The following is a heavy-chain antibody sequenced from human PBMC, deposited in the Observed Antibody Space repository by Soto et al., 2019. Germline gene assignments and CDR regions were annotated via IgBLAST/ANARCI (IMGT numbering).Heavy chain of an antibody. D-gene: IGHD3-10*01. Sequence: ASVKVSCKASGYTFTSYGISWVRQAPGQGLEWMGWISAYNGNTNYAQKLQGRVTMTTDTSTSTAYMELRSLRSDDTAVYYCARVQYGSGSLDLPFPNWFDPWGQGTLVTVSS. J-gene: IGHJ5*02. V-gene: IGHV1-18*01. CDR3: ARVQYGSGSLDLPFPNWFDP. CDR1: GYTFTSYG. CDR2: ISAYNGNT.